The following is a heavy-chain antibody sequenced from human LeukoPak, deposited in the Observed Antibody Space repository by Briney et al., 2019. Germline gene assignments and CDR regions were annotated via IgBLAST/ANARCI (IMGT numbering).Heavy chain of an antibody. V-gene: IGHV1-18*01. CDR2: ISTYNGNT. CDR1: GYTFTSYG. D-gene: IGHD4-17*01. J-gene: IGHJ2*01. Sequence: ASVKVSCKASGYTFTSYGITWVRQAPGQGLEWRGWISTYNGNTDYAQKLQGRVTMTTDTSTSTAYMELRSLRSDDTAMYYCARTYGDYDGSYWYFDLWGRGTLVTVSS. CDR3: ARTYGDYDGSYWYFDL.